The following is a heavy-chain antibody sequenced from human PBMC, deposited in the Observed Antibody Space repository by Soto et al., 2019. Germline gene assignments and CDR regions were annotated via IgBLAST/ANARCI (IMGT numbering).Heavy chain of an antibody. V-gene: IGHV4-31*03. J-gene: IGHJ4*02. CDR3: ARESTLRFFLDY. CDR1: GGSISSGGYY. Sequence: QVQLQESGPGLVKPSQTLSLTCTVSGGSISSGGYYWSWIRQHPGKGLEWIGYIYYSGSTYYNPSLKSRVTISVDTSKNQCSLKLSSVTAADTAVYYCARESTLRFFLDYWGQGTLVTVSS. D-gene: IGHD3-3*01. CDR2: IYYSGST.